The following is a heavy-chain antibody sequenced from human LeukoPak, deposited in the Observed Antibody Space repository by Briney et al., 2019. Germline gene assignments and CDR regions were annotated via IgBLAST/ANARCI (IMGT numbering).Heavy chain of an antibody. CDR2: TRNKANSYTT. V-gene: IGHV3-72*01. CDR3: AREGGGSGWLSDAFDI. D-gene: IGHD6-19*01. CDR1: GFTFSDHY. J-gene: IGHJ3*02. Sequence: GSLRLSCAASGFTFSDHYMDWVRQAPGKGLEWVGRTRNKANSYTTEYAASVKGRFTISRDDSKNSLYLQMNSLKTEDTAVYYCAREGGGSGWLSDAFDIWGQGTMVTVSS.